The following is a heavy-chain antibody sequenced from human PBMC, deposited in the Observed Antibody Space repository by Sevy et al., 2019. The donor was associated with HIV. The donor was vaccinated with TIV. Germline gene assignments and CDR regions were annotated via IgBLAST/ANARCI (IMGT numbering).Heavy chain of an antibody. V-gene: IGHV3-74*01. J-gene: IGHJ4*02. CDR2: INSDGIST. CDR3: ASSKGDYYYGSGSLHADY. Sequence: RGSLRLSCAASGFTFSSYWMHWVRQAPGKGLVWVSRINSDGISTSYADSVKGRFTISRDNAKNTLYLQMNSLRAEDTAVYYCASSKGDYYYGSGSLHADYWGQGTLVTVSS. D-gene: IGHD3-10*01. CDR1: GFTFSSYW.